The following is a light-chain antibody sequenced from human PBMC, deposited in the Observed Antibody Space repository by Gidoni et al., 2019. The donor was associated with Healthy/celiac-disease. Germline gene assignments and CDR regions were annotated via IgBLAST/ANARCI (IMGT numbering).Light chain of an antibody. CDR1: QSMSSY. V-gene: IGKV1-39*01. CDR2: AAS. CDR3: QQSYSTPLT. J-gene: IGKJ4*01. Sequence: DIQMTQSPSSLSASVGDRVNITCRASQSMSSYLNWYQQKPGKAPKLLIYAASSLQSGVPSRFSGSGSGTDFTLSISSLQPEDCATYYCQQSYSTPLTFGGGNKVEIK.